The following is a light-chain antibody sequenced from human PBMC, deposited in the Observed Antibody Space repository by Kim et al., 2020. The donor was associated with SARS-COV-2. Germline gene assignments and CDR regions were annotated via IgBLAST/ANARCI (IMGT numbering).Light chain of an antibody. CDR2: QDS. J-gene: IGLJ1*01. V-gene: IGLV3-1*01. CDR1: RLGDKY. Sequence: SPGQTACITCPGNRLGDKYTCWYQQKPGQSPVLVIYQDSKRPSDIPERFSGSNSGNTATLTISGTQAMNEADYYCQAWDSNTGVFGTGTNVTAL. CDR3: QAWDSNTGV.